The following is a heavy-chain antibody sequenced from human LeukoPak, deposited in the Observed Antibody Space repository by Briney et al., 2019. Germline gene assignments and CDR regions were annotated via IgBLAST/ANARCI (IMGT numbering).Heavy chain of an antibody. CDR2: MNPNSGNT. J-gene: IGHJ5*02. Sequence: GASVKVSCKASGYTFTSYDINWVRQATRQGLEWMGRMNPNSGNTGYAQKFQGRVTMTRNTSISTAYMELSSLRSEDTAVYYCARGPPYSGSYSRFDPWGQGTLVTVSS. CDR3: ARGPPYSGSYSRFDP. CDR1: GYTFTSYD. D-gene: IGHD1-26*01. V-gene: IGHV1-8*01.